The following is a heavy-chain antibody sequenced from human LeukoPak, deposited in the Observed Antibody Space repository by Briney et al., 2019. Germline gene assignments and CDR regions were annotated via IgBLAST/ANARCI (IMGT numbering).Heavy chain of an antibody. CDR1: GGSISSYY. D-gene: IGHD4-23*01. CDR2: IYYSGST. J-gene: IGHJ1*01. Sequence: SETLSLTCTVSGGSISSYYWSWIRQPPGKGLEWIGYIYYSGSTNYNPSLKSRVTISVDTSKNQFSLKLSSVTAADTAVYYCARDLVTGGNSLGNFQHWGQGTLVTVSS. V-gene: IGHV4-59*01. CDR3: ARDLVTGGNSLGNFQH.